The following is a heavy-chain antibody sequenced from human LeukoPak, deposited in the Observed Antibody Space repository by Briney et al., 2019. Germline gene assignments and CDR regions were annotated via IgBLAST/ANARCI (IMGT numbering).Heavy chain of an antibody. V-gene: IGHV3-23*01. Sequence: GSLRLSFAVSGLTFSHYAMSWVRQAPGEGLEWVLAISGSGGNTYYVDSVQGRFTISRDNSKNTLYLQMNSLRAEDTAVYYCAKRRTIAMAGPFDYWGQGTLVSVSS. CDR2: ISGSGGNT. CDR3: AKRRTIAMAGPFDY. D-gene: IGHD6-19*01. J-gene: IGHJ4*02. CDR1: GLTFSHYA.